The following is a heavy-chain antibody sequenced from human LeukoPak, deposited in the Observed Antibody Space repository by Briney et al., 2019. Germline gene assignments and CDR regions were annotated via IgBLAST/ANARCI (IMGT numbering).Heavy chain of an antibody. J-gene: IGHJ4*02. CDR3: ARVRVSGSYLYYFDY. V-gene: IGHV4-4*09. CDR2: ILTSGST. D-gene: IGHD1-26*01. CDR1: GGSISSYH. Sequence: PPETLSLTCTVSGGSISSYHWSWVRQPPGKGLEWIGYILTSGSTNYNPSLKSRLTISVDTSTNQFTLKLSSVTAADTAVYYCARVRVSGSYLYYFDYWGQGTLVTVSS.